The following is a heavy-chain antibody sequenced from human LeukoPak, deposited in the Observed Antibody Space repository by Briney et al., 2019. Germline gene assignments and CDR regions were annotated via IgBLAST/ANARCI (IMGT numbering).Heavy chain of an antibody. CDR3: ARDAAPRYSGGWYKEYYFDY. CDR1: GYTFTGYY. Sequence: GASVKVSCKASGYTFTGYYMHWVRQAPGQGLEWMGWINPNSGGTNYAQKFQGRVTMTRDTSISTAYMELSRLRSDDTAVYYCARDAAPRYSGGWYKEYYFDYWGQGTLVTVSS. CDR2: INPNSGGT. D-gene: IGHD6-19*01. V-gene: IGHV1-2*02. J-gene: IGHJ4*02.